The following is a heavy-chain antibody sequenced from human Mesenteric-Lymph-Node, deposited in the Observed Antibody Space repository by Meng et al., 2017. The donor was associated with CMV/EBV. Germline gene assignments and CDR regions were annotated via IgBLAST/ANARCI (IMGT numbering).Heavy chain of an antibody. J-gene: IGHJ4*02. CDR1: GGSISSSRYY. V-gene: IGHV4-39*07. CDR2: IYYSGST. D-gene: IGHD1-1*01. CDR3: ARDPDWNDFTSDY. Sequence: SETLSLTCTVSGGSISSSRYYWGWIRQPPGKGLEWIGSIYYSGSTYYNPSLKSRVTISLDTSKNQFSLNLSSVTAADTAVYYCARDPDWNDFTSDYWGQGTLVTVSS.